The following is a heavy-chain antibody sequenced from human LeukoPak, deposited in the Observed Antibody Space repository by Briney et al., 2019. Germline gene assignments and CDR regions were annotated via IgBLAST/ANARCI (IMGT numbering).Heavy chain of an antibody. V-gene: IGHV4-39*01. J-gene: IGHJ4*02. CDR3: ARSTYYDLDY. CDR2: IYYSGST. D-gene: IGHD3-22*01. Sequence: PSETLSLTCTVSGGSINSYYWSWIRQPPGKGLEWIGSIYYSGSTYDNPSLKSRVTISVDTSKNQFSLRLSSVTAADTAVYYCARSTYYDLDYWGQGSLVTVSS. CDR1: GGSINSYY.